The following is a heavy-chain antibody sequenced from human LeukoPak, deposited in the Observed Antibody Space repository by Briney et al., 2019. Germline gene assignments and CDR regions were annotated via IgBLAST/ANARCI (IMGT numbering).Heavy chain of an antibody. V-gene: IGHV4-4*02. Sequence: SETLSLTCGVSGGPITSTNWWSWVRQPPGQGLEWIGEISLSGLTNYNPSLKSRVTMALDKSKNHLSLNLTSVTAADTAVYYCSRENGAFSPFGYWGQGTLVTVPS. J-gene: IGHJ4*02. D-gene: IGHD2-8*01. CDR2: ISLSGLT. CDR1: GGPITSTNW. CDR3: SRENGAFSPFGY.